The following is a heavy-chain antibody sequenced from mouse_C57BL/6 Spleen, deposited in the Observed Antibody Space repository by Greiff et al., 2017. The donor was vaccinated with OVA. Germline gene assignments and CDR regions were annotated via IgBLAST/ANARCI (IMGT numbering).Heavy chain of an antibody. CDR1: GYTFTSYW. CDR3: ALSYDWFAY. J-gene: IGHJ3*01. D-gene: IGHD2-12*01. V-gene: IGHV1-64*01. CDR2: IHPNSGST. Sequence: QVQLQQSGAELVKPGASVKLSCKASGYTFTSYWMHWVKQRPGQGLEWIGMIHPNSGSTNYNEKFKSKSTLTVDKSSSTAYMQLSSLTSEDSAVYYCALSYDWFAYWGQGTLVTVSA.